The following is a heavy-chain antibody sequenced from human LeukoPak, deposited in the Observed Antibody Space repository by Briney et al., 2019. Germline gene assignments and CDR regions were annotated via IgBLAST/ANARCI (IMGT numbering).Heavy chain of an antibody. CDR2: INHSGST. J-gene: IGHJ6*04. Sequence: SETLSLTCAVYGGSFSGYYWSWIRQPQGKGLEWIGEINHSGSTNYNPSLKSRVTISVDTSKNQFSLKLSSVTAADTAVYYCARGHGYPYGMDVWGKGTTVTVSS. CDR3: ARGHGYPYGMDV. CDR1: GGSFSGYY. V-gene: IGHV4-34*01. D-gene: IGHD5-18*01.